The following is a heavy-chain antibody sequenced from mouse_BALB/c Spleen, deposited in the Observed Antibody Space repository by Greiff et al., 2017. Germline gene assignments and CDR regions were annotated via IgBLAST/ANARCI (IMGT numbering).Heavy chain of an antibody. CDR3: ARYYDYDGYFDY. Sequence: QVQLQQSGAELAKPGASVKMSCKASGYTFTSYWMHWVKQRPGQGLEWIGYINPSTGYTEYNQKFKDKATLTADKSSSTAYMQLSSLTSEDSAVYYCARYYDYDGYFDYWGQGTTLTVSS. CDR1: GYTFTSYW. D-gene: IGHD2-4*01. CDR2: INPSTGYT. V-gene: IGHV1-7*01. J-gene: IGHJ2*01.